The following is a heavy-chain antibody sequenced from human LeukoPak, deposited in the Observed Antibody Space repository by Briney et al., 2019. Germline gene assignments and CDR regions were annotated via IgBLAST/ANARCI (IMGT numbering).Heavy chain of an antibody. Sequence: PGRSLRLSCAASGLTFSNYAMHWVRQAPGKGLEWVAVMSFDGNIKYYVDSVKGRFTISRDNSENTLYLQMDSLRPEDTAVHYCASSSAWKEVYYWGQGTLVTVSS. CDR2: MSFDGNIK. CDR3: ASSSAWKEVYY. D-gene: IGHD6-25*01. J-gene: IGHJ4*02. V-gene: IGHV3-30*04. CDR1: GLTFSNYA.